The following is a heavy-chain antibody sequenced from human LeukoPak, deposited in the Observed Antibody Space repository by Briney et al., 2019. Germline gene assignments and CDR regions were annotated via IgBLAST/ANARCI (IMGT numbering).Heavy chain of an antibody. Sequence: ASEKVSCKASGYTFRDYFMFWVRQAPGQGLEWMGRINPNSGGTKYAQKFQGRVTMTRDTSISTAYMELSGLRSDDAAVFYCARGFSSGRFGFDIWGPGTVVAVSS. CDR2: INPNSGGT. V-gene: IGHV1-2*06. D-gene: IGHD6-19*01. CDR1: GYTFRDYF. CDR3: ARGFSSGRFGFDI. J-gene: IGHJ3*02.